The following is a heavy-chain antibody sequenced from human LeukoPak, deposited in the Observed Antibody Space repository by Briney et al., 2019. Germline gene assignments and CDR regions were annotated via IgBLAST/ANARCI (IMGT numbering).Heavy chain of an antibody. D-gene: IGHD2-15*01. CDR1: GGSFSGYY. Sequence: SETLSLTCAVHGGSFSGYYWSWIRQPPGKGLEWIGEINHSGSTNYNPSLKSRVTISVDTSKNQFSLKLSSVTAADTAVYYCARGDCSGGSCYIEYFQHWGQGTLVTVSS. CDR3: ARGDCSGGSCYIEYFQH. J-gene: IGHJ1*01. V-gene: IGHV4-34*01. CDR2: INHSGST.